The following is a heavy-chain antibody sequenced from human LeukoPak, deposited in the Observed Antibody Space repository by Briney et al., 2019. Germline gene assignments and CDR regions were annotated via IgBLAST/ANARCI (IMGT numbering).Heavy chain of an antibody. CDR1: KFTFNNYA. V-gene: IGHV3-30*18. D-gene: IGHD4-11*01. Sequence: GGSLRLSCLASKFTFNNYAMTWVRQAPGKGLEWVAVISYDGSNKYYADSVKGRFTISRDNSKNTLYLQMNSLRTEDTAVYYCAKVGLPVTTILDYFDYWGQGTLVTVSS. CDR2: ISYDGSNK. CDR3: AKVGLPVTTILDYFDY. J-gene: IGHJ4*02.